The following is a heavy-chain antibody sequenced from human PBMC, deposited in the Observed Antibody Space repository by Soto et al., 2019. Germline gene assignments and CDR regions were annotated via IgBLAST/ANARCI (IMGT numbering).Heavy chain of an antibody. CDR3: ARGGAVVVPGAVDRHNWFDP. CDR2: VIPILGMA. V-gene: IGHV1-69*02. CDR1: GGTFSSYS. Sequence: QVQLVQSGAEVKKPGSSVKVSCEASGGTFSSYSFSWVRQAPGQGLEWMGRVIPILGMANYAQKFQGRVTITAAKSTSTVYMELSRLRSEDTAVYYCARGGAVVVPGAVDRHNWFDPWGQGTLVTVSS. J-gene: IGHJ5*02. D-gene: IGHD2-2*01.